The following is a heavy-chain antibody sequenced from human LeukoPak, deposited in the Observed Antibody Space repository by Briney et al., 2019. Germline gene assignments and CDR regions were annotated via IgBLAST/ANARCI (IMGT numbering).Heavy chain of an antibody. CDR2: ITRSSSYT. D-gene: IGHD2-15*01. CDR3: AREVNCGGSCWYFGL. V-gene: IGHV3-11*05. Sequence: PGGSLRLSRAASGFTFSEHDMSWVRQAPGMGLEWVSYITRSSSYTNYVDSVKGRFSISRDNAKNSLYLQMNSLRAEDTAVYYCAREVNCGGSCWYFGLWGRGTLVTVSS. J-gene: IGHJ2*01. CDR1: GFTFSEHD.